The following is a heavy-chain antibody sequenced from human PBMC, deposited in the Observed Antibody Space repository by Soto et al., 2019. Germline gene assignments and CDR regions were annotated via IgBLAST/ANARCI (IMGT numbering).Heavy chain of an antibody. V-gene: IGHV3-23*01. Sequence: GGSLRLSCAASGFTFSSYAMSWVRQAPGKGLEWVSAISGSGGSTYYADSVKGRFTISRDNSKNTLYLQMNSLRAEDTAVYYCAKFGPDNWNYVVPAADYYYYGMDVWGQGNPVT. CDR1: GFTFSSYA. D-gene: IGHD1-7*01. CDR3: AKFGPDNWNYVVPAADYYYYGMDV. CDR2: ISGSGGST. J-gene: IGHJ6*02.